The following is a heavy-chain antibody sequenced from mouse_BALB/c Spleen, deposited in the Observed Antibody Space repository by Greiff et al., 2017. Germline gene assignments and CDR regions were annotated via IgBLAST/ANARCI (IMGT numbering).Heavy chain of an antibody. CDR1: GYTFTSYV. CDR3: ARFPIYYDYEGFDY. V-gene: IGHV1-14*01. D-gene: IGHD2-4*01. Sequence: VQLQQSGPELVKPGASVKMSCKASGYTFTSYVMHWVKQKPGQGLEWIGYINPYNDGTKYNEKFKGKATLTSDKSSSTAYMELSSLTSEDSAVYYCARFPIYYDYEGFDYWGQGTTLTVSS. J-gene: IGHJ2*01. CDR2: INPYNDGT.